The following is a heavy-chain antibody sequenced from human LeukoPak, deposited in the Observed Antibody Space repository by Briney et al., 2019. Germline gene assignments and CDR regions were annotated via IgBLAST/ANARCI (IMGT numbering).Heavy chain of an antibody. V-gene: IGHV3-30-3*02. D-gene: IGHD3-10*02. Sequence: GGSLRLSCAPTGLTFNSYAMHWVRQAPGKGLEWVAVISYDGSNKYYADSVKGRFTISRDSGRKSVYLQMNSLTTDDTAFYFCAKELDTMFFDYWGQGALVTVSS. CDR3: AKELDTMFFDY. CDR1: GLTFNSYA. CDR2: ISYDGSNK. J-gene: IGHJ4*02.